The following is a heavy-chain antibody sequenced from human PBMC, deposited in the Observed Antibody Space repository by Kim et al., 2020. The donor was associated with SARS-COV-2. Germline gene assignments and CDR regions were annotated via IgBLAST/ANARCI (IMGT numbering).Heavy chain of an antibody. V-gene: IGHV4-59*01. CDR2: IYYSGST. CDR3: ARERHDDAFDI. J-gene: IGHJ3*02. Sequence: SETLSLTCAVSGGSISSYCWTWIRQPPGKGLEWIGYIYYSGSTNYNPSLKSRVTISVDTSKNQFSLKLSSVTAADTAVYYCARERHDDAFDIWGQGTMVT. CDR1: GGSISSYC.